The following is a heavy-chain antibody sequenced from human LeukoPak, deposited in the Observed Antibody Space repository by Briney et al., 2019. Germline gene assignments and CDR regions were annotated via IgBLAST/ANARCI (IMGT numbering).Heavy chain of an antibody. J-gene: IGHJ6*03. CDR3: ARGVAVAANPLLYYYMDV. CDR1: GYTFTGYY. CDR2: INPNSGRT. V-gene: IGHV1-2*02. D-gene: IGHD6-19*01. Sequence: ASVTVSCKASGYTFTGYYMHWVRQAPGQGLEWMGWINPNSGRTNYAQRFQGRVTMTRDTSISTAYMELSRLTFDDTAVYYCARGVAVAANPLLYYYMDVWGKGTTVTISS.